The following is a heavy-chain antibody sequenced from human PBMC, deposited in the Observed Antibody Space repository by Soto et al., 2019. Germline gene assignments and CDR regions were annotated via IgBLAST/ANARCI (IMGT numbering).Heavy chain of an antibody. CDR2: IYHSGST. J-gene: IGHJ4*02. V-gene: IGHV4-30-2*01. CDR1: GGSISSGGYS. Sequence: SETLSLSCAVSGGSISSGGYSWSWIRQPPGKGLEWIGYIYHSGSTYYNPSLKSRVTISVDRSKNQFSLKLSSVTAADTAVYFCPRETDYWGQGTLLTVSS. CDR3: PRETDY.